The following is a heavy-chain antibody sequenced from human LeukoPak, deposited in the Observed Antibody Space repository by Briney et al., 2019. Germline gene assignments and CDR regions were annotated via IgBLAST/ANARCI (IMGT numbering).Heavy chain of an antibody. J-gene: IGHJ4*02. CDR2: ITHSGST. CDR1: GGSFSGYY. D-gene: IGHD2-21*02. V-gene: IGHV4-34*01. Sequence: PSETLSLTCAVSGGSFSGYYWSWVRQPPGQGLEWIGEITHSGSTNYNPSLNSRVTISVDTSKNQFSLKLSSVTAADTAVYYCARGQSHCGGDCYSGHFDYWGQGTLVTASS. CDR3: ARGQSHCGGDCYSGHFDY.